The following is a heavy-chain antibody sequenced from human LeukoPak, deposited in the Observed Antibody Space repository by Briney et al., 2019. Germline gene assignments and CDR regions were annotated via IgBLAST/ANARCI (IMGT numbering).Heavy chain of an antibody. CDR3: SASAPTGYFD. D-gene: IGHD1-14*01. Sequence: PGGSLRLSCTPSGLSFGDYEMSWVRQAPGKGLEWVSSISGGSTYYADSRKGRFTISRDNSKNTLHLQMNSLRAEDTAVYYWSASAPTGYFD. CDR1: GLSFGDYE. CDR2: ISGGST. J-gene: IGHJ3*02. V-gene: IGHV3-38-3*01.